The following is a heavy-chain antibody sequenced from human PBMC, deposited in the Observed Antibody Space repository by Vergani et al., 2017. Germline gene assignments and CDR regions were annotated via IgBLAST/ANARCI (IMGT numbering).Heavy chain of an antibody. CDR3: ANQGIYYSSTSCYHYWYFDL. D-gene: IGHD2-2*01. CDR1: GYSFNSYW. CDR2: VYRGYSDT. V-gene: IGHV5-51*03. J-gene: IGHJ2*01. Sequence: EVQLVPSGAEVKKPGESLKISCKGSGYSFNSYWIGWVRQMPGKGLEWMGIVYRGYSDTRYSPSFQGQVTISADNSISTAYLQWSSLKASDTAMYYCANQGIYYSSTSCYHYWYFDLWGRGTLVTVSS.